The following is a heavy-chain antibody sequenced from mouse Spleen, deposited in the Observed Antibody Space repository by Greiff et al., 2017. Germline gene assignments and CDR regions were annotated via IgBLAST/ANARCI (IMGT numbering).Heavy chain of an antibody. V-gene: IGHV1-5*01. D-gene: IGHD1-1*01. CDR3: TREGEFTTVVAHFDY. Sequence: VQLKESGTVLARPGASVKMSCKTSGYTFTSYWMHWVKQRPGQGLEWIGAIYPGNSDTSYNQKFKGKAKLTAVTSASTAYMELSSLTNEDSAVYYCTREGEFTTVVAHFDYWGQGTTLTVSS. CDR2: IYPGNSDT. CDR1: GYTFTSYW. J-gene: IGHJ2*01.